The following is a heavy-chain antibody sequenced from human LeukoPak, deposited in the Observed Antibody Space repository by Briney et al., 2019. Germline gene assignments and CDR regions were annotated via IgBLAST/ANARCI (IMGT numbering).Heavy chain of an antibody. CDR1: GDSVTNYY. V-gene: IGHV4-59*02. CDR3: ARDKGPPYY. Sequence: SETLSLTCTVSGDSVTNYYWSWVRQPPGKGLQWIGYMSYSESTNYSPSLKSRLTMSVDTSKNQFSLKLSSVTAADTAVYYCARDKGPPYYWGQGTLVTVSS. J-gene: IGHJ4*02. CDR2: MSYSEST.